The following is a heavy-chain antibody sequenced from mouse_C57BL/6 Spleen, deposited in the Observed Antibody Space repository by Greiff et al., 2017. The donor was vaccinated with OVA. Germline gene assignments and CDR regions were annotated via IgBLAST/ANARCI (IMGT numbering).Heavy chain of an antibody. D-gene: IGHD2-3*01. CDR3: ARSSSIYDGFPWFAY. V-gene: IGHV1-53*01. Sequence: VQLQQPGTELVKPGASVKLSCKASGYTFTSYWMHWVKQRPGQGLEWIGNINPSNGGTNYNEKFKSKATLTVDKSSSTAYMQLSSLTSEDSAVYYCARSSSIYDGFPWFAYWGQGTLVTVSA. CDR1: GYTFTSYW. CDR2: INPSNGGT. J-gene: IGHJ3*01.